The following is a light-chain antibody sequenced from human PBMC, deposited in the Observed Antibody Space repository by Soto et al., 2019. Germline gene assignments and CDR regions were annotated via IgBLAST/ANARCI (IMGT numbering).Light chain of an antibody. V-gene: IGKV3-15*01. J-gene: IGKJ1*01. CDR1: QSVRSN. CDR2: DAS. Sequence: EIVMTQSPATLSVSPGERATLSCKASQSVRSNLAWYQQNPGQVPRLLIYDASTRATGIPARFSGSGSGTEFTLTISSLQSEDFAVYYCQQYNDWHPWTFGQGTKVEIK. CDR3: QQYNDWHPWT.